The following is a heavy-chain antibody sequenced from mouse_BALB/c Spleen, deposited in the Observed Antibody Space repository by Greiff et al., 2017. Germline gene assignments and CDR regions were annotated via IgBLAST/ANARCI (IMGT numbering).Heavy chain of an antibody. Sequence: EVKLVESGGDLVKPGGSLKLSCAASGFTFSSYGMSWVRQTPDKRLEWVATISSGGSYTYYPDSVKGRFTISRDNAKNTLYLQRSSLKSEDTAMYYCARQGYYRYSYMDYWGQGTTLTVSS. V-gene: IGHV5-6*01. CDR2: ISSGGSYT. J-gene: IGHJ2*01. CDR1: GFTFSSYG. CDR3: ARQGYYRYSYMDY. D-gene: IGHD2-14*01.